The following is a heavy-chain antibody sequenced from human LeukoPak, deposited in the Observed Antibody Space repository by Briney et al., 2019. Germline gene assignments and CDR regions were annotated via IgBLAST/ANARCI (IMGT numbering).Heavy chain of an antibody. CDR2: INHSGST. D-gene: IGHD2-21*02. CDR1: GGSFSGYY. Sequence: SETLSLTCAVYGGSFSGYYWSWIRQPPGKGLEWIGEINHSGSTNYNPPLKSRVTISVDTSKNQFSLKLSSVTAADTAVYYCARGHHIVVVTATYYFDYWGQGTLVTVSS. J-gene: IGHJ4*02. CDR3: ARGHHIVVVTATYYFDY. V-gene: IGHV4-34*01.